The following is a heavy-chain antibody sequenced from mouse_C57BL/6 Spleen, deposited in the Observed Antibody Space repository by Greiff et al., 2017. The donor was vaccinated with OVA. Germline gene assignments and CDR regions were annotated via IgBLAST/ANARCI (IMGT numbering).Heavy chain of an antibody. V-gene: IGHV3-6*01. CDR2: ISYDGSN. Sequence: EVKLQESGPGLVKPSQSLSLTCSVTGYSITSGYYWNWIRQFPGNKLEWMGYISYDGSNNYNPSLKNRISITRDTSKNQFFLKLNSVTTEDTATYYCARVWDYYGSSYWYFDVWGTGTTVTVSS. CDR3: ARVWDYYGSSYWYFDV. J-gene: IGHJ1*03. D-gene: IGHD1-1*01. CDR1: GYSITSGYY.